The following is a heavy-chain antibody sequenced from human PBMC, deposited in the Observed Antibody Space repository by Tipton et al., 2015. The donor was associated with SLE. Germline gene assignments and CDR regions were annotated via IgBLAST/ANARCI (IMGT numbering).Heavy chain of an antibody. CDR3: ARDLGSLWSRYGLDI. V-gene: IGHV4-4*07. CDR1: GGSIGNNQ. J-gene: IGHJ6*02. Sequence: TLSLTCTVSGGSIGNNQWSWIRQPAGRGLEWIGRVYNSGTSRYNPSLKSRVVVAMDASKNQVSLKLRSVTAAETAVYYCARDLGSLWSRYGLDIWGQGTTVTVSS. CDR2: VYNSGTS. D-gene: IGHD2-21*01.